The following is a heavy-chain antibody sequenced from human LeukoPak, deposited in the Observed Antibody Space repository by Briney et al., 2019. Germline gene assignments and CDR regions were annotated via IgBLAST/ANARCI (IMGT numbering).Heavy chain of an antibody. D-gene: IGHD6-13*01. CDR3: ARQEGHSSSWYYFDY. CDR1: GYSFTSHW. CDR2: IYLGDSDT. V-gene: IGHV5-51*01. Sequence: GESLKISCKGSGYSFTSHWIGWVRQMPGKGLEWMGIIYLGDSDTRYSPSFQGQVTMSADKSISTAYLQWSSLKASDTAMYYCARQEGHSSSWYYFDYWGQGTLVTVSS. J-gene: IGHJ4*02.